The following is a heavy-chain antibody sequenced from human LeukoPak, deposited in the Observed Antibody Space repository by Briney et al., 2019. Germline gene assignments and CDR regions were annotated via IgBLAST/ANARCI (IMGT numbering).Heavy chain of an antibody. D-gene: IGHD2-21*02. CDR3: SNSYCGGDCYSGGYFDY. V-gene: IGHV3-49*04. J-gene: IGHJ4*02. CDR1: GFTFGDYG. CDR2: IRSKAYGGTT. Sequence: GRSLRLSCTGSGFTFGDYGMSWVRQAPGKGLEWVGFIRSKAYGGTTEYAASVKGRFTISRDDSKRIAYLQMNSLNTEDTAMYYCSNSYCGGDCYSGGYFDYWGQGTLVTVSS.